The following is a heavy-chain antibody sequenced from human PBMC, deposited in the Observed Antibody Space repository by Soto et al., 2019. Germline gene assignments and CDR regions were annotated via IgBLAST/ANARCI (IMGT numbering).Heavy chain of an antibody. D-gene: IGHD3-22*01. CDR2: ISSTGGST. CDR1: GFTFSSYA. V-gene: IGHV3-23*01. J-gene: IGHJ4*02. Sequence: EVQLLESGGDLIQPGGSRRLSVAASGFTFSSYAWSWFRRAPGKGLGGVSAISSTGGSTFYADSVKGRFTISRDNSRNTLYLQMNSLRAEDTAIYYCAKYQPMTQPRPYFDYWGQGTLVTVSS. CDR3: AKYQPMTQPRPYFDY.